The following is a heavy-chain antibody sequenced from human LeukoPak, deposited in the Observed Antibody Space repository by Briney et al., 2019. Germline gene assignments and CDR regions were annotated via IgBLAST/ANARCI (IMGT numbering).Heavy chain of an antibody. Sequence: GSLRLSCAASGFTFGDSYMTWIRQAPGKGLAWLSYISGSGSTIFYADSIRGRFTILRDNAKNSLYLQMNSLSVEDTAVYYCARGNPHYGMDVWGQGTTVTVSS. CDR1: GFTFGDSY. J-gene: IGHJ6*02. CDR2: ISGSGSTI. CDR3: ARGNPHYGMDV. V-gene: IGHV3-11*01.